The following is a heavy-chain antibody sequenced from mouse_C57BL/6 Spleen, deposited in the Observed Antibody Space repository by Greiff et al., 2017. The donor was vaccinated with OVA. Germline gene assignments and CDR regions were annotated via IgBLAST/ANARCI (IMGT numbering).Heavy chain of an antibody. CDR3: ARRTYDYDVAY. J-gene: IGHJ3*01. D-gene: IGHD2-4*01. CDR2: ISRGSSTI. CDR1: GFTFSDYG. V-gene: IGHV5-17*01. Sequence: DVMLVESGGGLVKPGGSLKLSCAASGFTFSDYGMHWVRQAPEKGLEWVAYISRGSSTIYYADTVKGRFTISRDNAKNTLFLQMTSLRSEDAAMYYCARRTYDYDVAYWGQGTLVTVSA.